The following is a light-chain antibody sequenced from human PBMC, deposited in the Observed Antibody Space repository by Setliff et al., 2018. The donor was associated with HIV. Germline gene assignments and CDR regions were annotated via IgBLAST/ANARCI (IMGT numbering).Light chain of an antibody. Sequence: QSALAQPASLSGSPGQTITISCSGTSDDLGQYNYVSWYQQRPGKAPKLIIYDVRFRPSGTSNRFSASKSGNTASLTISGLQAEDESDYYCTSYAGSNNLGVFGTGT. V-gene: IGLV2-14*03. CDR2: DVR. CDR3: TSYAGSNNLGV. J-gene: IGLJ1*01. CDR1: SDDLGQYNY.